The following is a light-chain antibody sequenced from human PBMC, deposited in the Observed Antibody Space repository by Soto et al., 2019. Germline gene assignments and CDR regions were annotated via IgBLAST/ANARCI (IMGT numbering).Light chain of an antibody. J-gene: IGKJ1*01. Sequence: EIVLTQSPGTLSLSPGERATLSCRASESVSSNYLAWYQQKPGQAPRLLIYGASTRATGVPDRFSGSGFGTDFTLSISRLEPEDFAVYYCQQYGGSPRTFGQGTKVEIK. CDR2: GAS. CDR3: QQYGGSPRT. V-gene: IGKV3-20*01. CDR1: ESVSSNY.